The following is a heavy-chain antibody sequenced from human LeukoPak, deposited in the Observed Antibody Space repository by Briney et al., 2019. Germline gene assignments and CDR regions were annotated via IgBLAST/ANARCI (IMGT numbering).Heavy chain of an antibody. J-gene: IGHJ4*02. V-gene: IGHV4-59*01. Sequence: SETLSLTCTVSGGSLSSYYWSWIRQPPGEGLEWNGYIYYSGSTNYNPSLKSRVTISVDTSKNQFSLKLSSVTAADTAVYYCARGRAAGSYPYYFDYWGQGTLVTVSS. CDR1: GGSLSSYY. D-gene: IGHD3-10*01. CDR3: ARGRAAGSYPYYFDY. CDR2: IYYSGST.